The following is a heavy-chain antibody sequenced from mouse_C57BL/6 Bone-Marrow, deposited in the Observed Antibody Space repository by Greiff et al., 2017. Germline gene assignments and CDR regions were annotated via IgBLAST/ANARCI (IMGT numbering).Heavy chain of an antibody. V-gene: IGHV2-5*01. J-gene: IGHJ4*01. CDR2: LWRGGST. CDR3: APYAMDY. Sequence: VQLQESGPGLVQPSQSLYITCTVSVFSLTSSGVHWVRQSPGQGLELLGVLWRGGSTDYNAAFMSRLSITKDKPKSQVFFKMNSLQADDTAIYYCAPYAMDYWGQGTSVTVSS. CDR1: VFSLTSSG.